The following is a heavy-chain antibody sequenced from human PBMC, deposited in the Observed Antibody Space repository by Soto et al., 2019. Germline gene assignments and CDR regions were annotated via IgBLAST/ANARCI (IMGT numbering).Heavy chain of an antibody. Sequence: PGGSLRLSCAASGFTFSSYWMHWVRQAPGKGLVWVSRINSDGSSTSYADSVKGRFTISRDNAKNTLYLQMNSLRAEDTAVYYCARSKPYYDFWSGPDNWFDPWGQGTLVTVSS. J-gene: IGHJ5*02. D-gene: IGHD3-3*01. CDR2: INSDGSST. CDR1: GFTFSSYW. V-gene: IGHV3-74*01. CDR3: ARSKPYYDFWSGPDNWFDP.